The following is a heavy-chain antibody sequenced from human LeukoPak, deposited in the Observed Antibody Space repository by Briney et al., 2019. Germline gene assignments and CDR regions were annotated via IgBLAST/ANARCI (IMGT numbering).Heavy chain of an antibody. V-gene: IGHV4-34*01. CDR1: GGSFSGYY. CDR3: ARGGGAITH. CDR2: INHSGST. Sequence: PSETLSLTCAVYGGSFSGYYWSWIRQPPGNGLEWIGEINHSGSTNYNPSLKSRVTISVDTSKNQFSLKLSSVTAADTAVYYCARGGGAITHWGQGTLVTVSS. J-gene: IGHJ4*02. D-gene: IGHD5-24*01.